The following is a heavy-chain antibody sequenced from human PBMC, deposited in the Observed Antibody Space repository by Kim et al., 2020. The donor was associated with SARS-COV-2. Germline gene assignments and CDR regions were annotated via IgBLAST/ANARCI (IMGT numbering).Heavy chain of an antibody. Sequence: GGSLRLSCAASGFTFSSYSMNWVRQAPGKGLEWVSSISNSSSYIYYADSVKGRFTISRDNAKNSLYLQMNSLRAEDTAVYYCARDQLRYFDWLLRGPGLLDYWGQGTLVTVSS. CDR2: ISNSSSYI. V-gene: IGHV3-21*01. CDR1: GFTFSSYS. D-gene: IGHD3-9*01. CDR3: ARDQLRYFDWLLRGPGLLDY. J-gene: IGHJ4*02.